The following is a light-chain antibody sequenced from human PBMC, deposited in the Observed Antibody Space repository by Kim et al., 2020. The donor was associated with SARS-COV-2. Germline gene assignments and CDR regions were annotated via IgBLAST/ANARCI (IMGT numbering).Light chain of an antibody. CDR2: GAS. CDR3: HQYEDWQT. Sequence: EIVLTQSPATLSASPGERVTLSCRASQSVSRNFVWYQQKPRQAPRLLMYGASTRTTACTARFSGSGSGTEFTPTTSSLPSEDFALYCWHQYEDWQTFGQGTKLEI. CDR1: QSVSRN. J-gene: IGKJ2*01. V-gene: IGKV3-15*01.